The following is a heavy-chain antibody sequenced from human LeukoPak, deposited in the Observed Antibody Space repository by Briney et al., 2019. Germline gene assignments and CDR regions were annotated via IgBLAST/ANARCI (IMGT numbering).Heavy chain of an antibody. J-gene: IGHJ4*02. D-gene: IGHD3-10*01. V-gene: IGHV3-30*18. CDR2: ISYDGSNK. Sequence: GSLRLSCAASGFTYSSYGMHWVRQAPGKGLEWVAVISYDGSNKYYADSVKGRFTISRDNSKNTLYLQMNSLRAEDTAVYYCAKVASGSYGSQFDYWGQGTLVTVSS. CDR1: GFTYSSYG. CDR3: AKVASGSYGSQFDY.